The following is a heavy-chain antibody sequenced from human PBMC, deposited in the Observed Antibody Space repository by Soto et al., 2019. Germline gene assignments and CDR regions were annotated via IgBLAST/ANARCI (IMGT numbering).Heavy chain of an antibody. Sequence: QVTLKESGPVLVKPTETLTLTCTVSGFSLSNARMGVSWIRQPPGKALEWLAHIFSNDEKSYSTSLKSRLTISKDTSKSQVVLTMTNMDPVDTATYYCALTAEVRGVIIDYWGQGTLVTVSS. J-gene: IGHJ4*02. CDR1: GFSLSNARMG. CDR2: IFSNDEK. V-gene: IGHV2-26*01. CDR3: ALTAEVRGVIIDY. D-gene: IGHD3-10*01.